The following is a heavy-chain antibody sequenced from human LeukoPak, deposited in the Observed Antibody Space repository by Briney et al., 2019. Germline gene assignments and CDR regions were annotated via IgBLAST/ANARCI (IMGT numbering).Heavy chain of an antibody. CDR2: SYYSGSN. V-gene: IGHV4-59*02. CDR3: ARYGSGSTPRFDY. D-gene: IGHD3-10*01. CDR1: GASVSGYY. Sequence: SETLSLTCTVSGASVSGYYWSWIRQPPGKGLEWIGYSYYSGSNNYNPSLTSRVAISVDTSKTQFSLKLTSVTAADTAVYYCARYGSGSTPRFDYWGQGTLVTVSS. J-gene: IGHJ4*02.